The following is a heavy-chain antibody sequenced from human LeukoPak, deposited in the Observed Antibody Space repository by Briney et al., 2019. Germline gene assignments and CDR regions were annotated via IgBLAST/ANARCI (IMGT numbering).Heavy chain of an antibody. CDR1: GYTFTSYD. CDR2: MNPNSGNT. J-gene: IGHJ6*02. Sequence: GASVKVSCKASGYTFTSYDINWVRQATGQGLEWMGWMNPNSGNTGYAQKFQGRVTMTRNTSINTAYMELSSLRSEDTAVYYCARGDTRGGDCYWYYYYGMDVWGQGTTVTVSS. V-gene: IGHV1-8*01. CDR3: ARGDTRGGDCYWYYYYGMDV. D-gene: IGHD2-21*02.